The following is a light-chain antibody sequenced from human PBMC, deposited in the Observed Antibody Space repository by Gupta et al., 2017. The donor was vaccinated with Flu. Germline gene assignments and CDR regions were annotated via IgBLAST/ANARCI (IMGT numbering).Light chain of an antibody. J-gene: IGLJ3*02. CDR2: EVS. Sequence: QSALTQPASVSGSPGQSITISCSGTSSDVGGYNQVSWYQQHPGKTPKLMIYEVSNRPAGVSNRFSGSKSGNTASLTISGLQAEDEADYYCSSDTTRITWVFGGGTKFTVL. CDR1: SSDVGGYNQ. V-gene: IGLV2-14*01. CDR3: SSDTTRITWV.